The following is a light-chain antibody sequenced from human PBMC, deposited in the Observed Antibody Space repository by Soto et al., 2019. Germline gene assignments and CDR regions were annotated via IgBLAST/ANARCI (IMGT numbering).Light chain of an antibody. CDR1: QSVSTY. CDR2: DAS. Sequence: EIVLSQPPATLSLSPGERATLSCRASQSVSTYLAWYQQKPGQAPSLLIYDASNRATGIAARFSGSGSGTNFTLTISSLGPEDFAVYYCQQRSTWLETFGQGTKVDIK. CDR3: QQRSTWLET. J-gene: IGKJ1*01. V-gene: IGKV3-11*01.